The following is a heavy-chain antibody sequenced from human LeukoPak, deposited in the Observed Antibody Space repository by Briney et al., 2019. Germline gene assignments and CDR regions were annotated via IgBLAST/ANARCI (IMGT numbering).Heavy chain of an antibody. V-gene: IGHV3-53*01. CDR1: GFTVSSNY. D-gene: IGHD6-13*01. CDR3: AVQRTLWQQVLDH. CDR2: IYSGDTT. J-gene: IGHJ4*02. Sequence: GGSLRLSCAASGFTVSSNYMSWVRQAPGKGLEWVSVIYSGDTTYYADSVKGRFTISRDNSKNTLYLQMNSLRAEDTAVYYCAVQRTLWQQVLDHWGQRTLVTVSS.